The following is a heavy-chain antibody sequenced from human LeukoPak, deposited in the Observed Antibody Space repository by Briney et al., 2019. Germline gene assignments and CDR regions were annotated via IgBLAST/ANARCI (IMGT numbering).Heavy chain of an antibody. CDR3: AKDLTAGGWSGYYFDY. CDR2: ISGSGGST. V-gene: IGHV3-23*01. Sequence: GGSLRLSCAASGFTFSSYVVSWVRQVPGKGLQWVSGISGSGGSTDYADSVKGRFTISRDNSKNTLYLQMSSLRAEVTAVYYCAKDLTAGGWSGYYFDYWGQGTLVAVSS. CDR1: GFTFSSYV. D-gene: IGHD2-21*02. J-gene: IGHJ4*02.